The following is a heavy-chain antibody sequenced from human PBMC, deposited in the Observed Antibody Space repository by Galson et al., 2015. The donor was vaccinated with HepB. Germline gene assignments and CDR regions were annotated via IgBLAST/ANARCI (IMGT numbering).Heavy chain of an antibody. J-gene: IGHJ4*02. CDR2: IDWDDDK. CDR3: ARIYTTSCKGDY. D-gene: IGHD2-2*01. CDR1: GFSLSTSGMC. V-gene: IGHV2-70*11. Sequence: PALVKPTQTLTLTCTFSGFSLSTSGMCVNWIRQPPGKALEWLARIDWDDDKHYNPSLKTRLTISKDTSKNQVVLTMTNMDPVDTGTYYCARIYTTSCKGDYWGQGTLVTVSS.